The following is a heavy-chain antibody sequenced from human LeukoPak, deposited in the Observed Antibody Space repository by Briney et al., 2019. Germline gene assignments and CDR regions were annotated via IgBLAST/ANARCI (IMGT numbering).Heavy chain of an antibody. D-gene: IGHD6-19*01. J-gene: IGHJ1*01. CDR1: GYTFTSYG. CDR2: ISAYNGNT. CDR3: AREQSDITVVAQAYFQY. Sequence: ASVKVSCKAPGYTFTSYGISWVRQAPGQGLEWMGWISAYNGNTNYAQKLQGRVTMTTDTSTSTVYMELSSLTSEDTAVYYCAREQSDITVVAQAYFQYWGQGTLVTVSS. V-gene: IGHV1-18*01.